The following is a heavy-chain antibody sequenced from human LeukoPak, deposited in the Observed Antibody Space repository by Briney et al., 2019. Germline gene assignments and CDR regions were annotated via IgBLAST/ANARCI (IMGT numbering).Heavy chain of an antibody. CDR3: ARAEDGSITGFDY. J-gene: IGHJ4*02. D-gene: IGHD3-10*01. CDR2: INSDGSSA. Sequence: PGGSLRLSCAASGFTFSTYWMHWVRQAPGKGLVWVSRINSDGSSASYADSVKGRFTISRDNAKNSLYLQLNSLRAEDTAVYYCARAEDGSITGFDYWGQGTLVTVSS. V-gene: IGHV3-74*01. CDR1: GFTFSTYW.